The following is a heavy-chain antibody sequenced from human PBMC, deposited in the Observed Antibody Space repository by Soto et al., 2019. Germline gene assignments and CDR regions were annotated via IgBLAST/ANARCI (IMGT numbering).Heavy chain of an antibody. CDR3: ARGGIGTLYGDLDY. CDR2: IIYSGST. CDR1: GGSILDSTYY. J-gene: IGHJ4*02. D-gene: IGHD4-17*01. Sequence: PSETLSLTCTVSGGSILDSTYYWAWIRQSPGKGLEWIGTIIYSGSTFYTPSLKSRVTISVDTSNNQFSLKLSSVTAADTAVYYCARGGIGTLYGDLDYWGQGTLVTVSS. V-gene: IGHV4-39*02.